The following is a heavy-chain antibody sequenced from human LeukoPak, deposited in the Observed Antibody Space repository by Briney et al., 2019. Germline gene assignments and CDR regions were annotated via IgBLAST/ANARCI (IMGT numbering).Heavy chain of an antibody. CDR1: GFTFSSYW. CDR3: ASSVITPFDY. D-gene: IGHD4-23*01. J-gene: IGHJ4*02. V-gene: IGHV3-74*01. Sequence: GGSLRLSCAVSGFTFSSYWMHWVRQALGKGLVWVSRINSDGSSTSYADSVKGRFTISRDNAKNTLYLQMNSLRAEDTAVYYCASSVITPFDYWGQGTLVTVSS. CDR2: INSDGSST.